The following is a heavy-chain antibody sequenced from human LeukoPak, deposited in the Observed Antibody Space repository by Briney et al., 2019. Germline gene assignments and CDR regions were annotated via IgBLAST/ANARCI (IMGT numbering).Heavy chain of an antibody. J-gene: IGHJ4*02. CDR2: IYYSGST. CDR3: ARRSGVLEYFDY. D-gene: IGHD2-8*01. V-gene: IGHV4-39*01. Sequence: SETLSLTCTVSGGSISSSSYYWGWIRQPPGKGLEWIGSIYYSGSTYYNPSLKSRVTISVDTSKNQFSLKLSSVTAADTPVYYCARRSGVLEYFDYWGQGTLVTVSS. CDR1: GGSISSSSYY.